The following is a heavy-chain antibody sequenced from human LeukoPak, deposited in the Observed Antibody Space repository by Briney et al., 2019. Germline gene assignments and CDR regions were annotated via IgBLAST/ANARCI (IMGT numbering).Heavy chain of an antibody. D-gene: IGHD2-21*02. J-gene: IGHJ6*02. CDR1: GGSISGYY. CDR3: ARHDSVVYYGMDV. V-gene: IGHV4-59*08. CDR2: IYYSGST. Sequence: SETLSLTCTVSGGSISGYYWSWIRQPPGKGLEWIGYIYYSGSTKYNPSLKSRVTISVDTSKNQFSLNVSSVTAADTAVYYCARHDSVVYYGMDVWGQGTTVTVSS.